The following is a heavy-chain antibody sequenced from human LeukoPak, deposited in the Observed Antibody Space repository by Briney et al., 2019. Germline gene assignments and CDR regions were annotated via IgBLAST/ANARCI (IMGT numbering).Heavy chain of an antibody. CDR2: IYPGDSDT. Sequence: GESLKISCKGFGYSFTNYWIGWVRQMPGKGLEWMGIIYPGDSDTRYSPSFQGQVTISADKSISTAYLQWSSLKASDTAMYYCARQALQDAFDIWGQGTMVTVSS. J-gene: IGHJ3*02. V-gene: IGHV5-51*01. CDR1: GYSFTNYW. CDR3: ARQALQDAFDI.